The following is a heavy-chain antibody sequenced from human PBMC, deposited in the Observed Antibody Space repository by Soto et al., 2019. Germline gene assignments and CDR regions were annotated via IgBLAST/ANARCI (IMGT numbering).Heavy chain of an antibody. CDR2: IDYSGST. J-gene: IGHJ5*02. CDR3: ARGATPGTFWFGP. CDR1: GGSGSSGNYY. Sequence: SETLSLTCLVSGGSGSSGNYYWNWIRQPPGKGLEWIGYIDYSGSTNYNPSLKRRVTISADKSKSQFSLKLTSVTTADTAVYYCARGATPGTFWFGPWGQGTLVTVSS. V-gene: IGHV4-61*01. D-gene: IGHD6-13*01.